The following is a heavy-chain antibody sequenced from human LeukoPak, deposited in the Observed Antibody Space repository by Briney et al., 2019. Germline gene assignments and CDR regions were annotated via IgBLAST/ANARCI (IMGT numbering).Heavy chain of an antibody. Sequence: GGSLRLSCAASGFTFSSYWMNWVRQAPGKGLEWVANIKQDGSEKYYVDSVRGLFTISRDNAKNSLYLQMNSLRAEDTAVYYCARERMVDWLLFSPMYVWGQGTTVTVPS. CDR1: GFTFSSYW. D-gene: IGHD3-9*01. J-gene: IGHJ6*02. CDR2: IKQDGSEK. CDR3: ARERMVDWLLFSPMYV. V-gene: IGHV3-7*01.